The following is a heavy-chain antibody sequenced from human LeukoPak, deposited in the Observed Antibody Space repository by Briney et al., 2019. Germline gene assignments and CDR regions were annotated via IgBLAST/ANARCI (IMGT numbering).Heavy chain of an antibody. CDR2: ISGYK. Sequence: ASVKVSCKASGYNITSYGISWVRQAPGQGLEWMGWISGYKSHEVQGTVTMTRDPSTNTAFLELRSLRSDDTAVYYCARSPLEWLLFLDLWGQGTLVTVSS. CDR3: ARSPLEWLLFLDL. J-gene: IGHJ5*02. D-gene: IGHD3-3*01. V-gene: IGHV1-18*01. CDR1: GYNITSYG.